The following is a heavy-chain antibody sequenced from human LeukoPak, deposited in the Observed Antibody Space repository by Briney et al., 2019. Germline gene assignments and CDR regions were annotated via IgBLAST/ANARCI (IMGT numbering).Heavy chain of an antibody. CDR1: GFTFSSYA. J-gene: IGHJ6*02. CDR2: VSYDGSNK. CDR3: ARDRYYYDYYYGMDV. Sequence: GGSLRLSCAASGFTFSSYAMHWVRQAPGKGLEWVAVVSYDGSNKYYADSVKGRFTISRDNSKNTLYLQMNSLRAEDTAVYYCARDRYYYDYYYGMDVWGQGTTVTVSS. V-gene: IGHV3-30-3*01. D-gene: IGHD3-22*01.